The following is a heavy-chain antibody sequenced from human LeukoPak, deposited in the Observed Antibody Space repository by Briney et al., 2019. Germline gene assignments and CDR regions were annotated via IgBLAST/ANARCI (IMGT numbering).Heavy chain of an antibody. CDR1: GGSFSGYY. V-gene: IGHV4-34*01. Sequence: SETLSLTCAVYGGSFSGYYWSWIRQPPGKGLEWIGEINHSGSTNYNPSLKSRVTISVDTSKNQFSLKLSSVTAADTAVYYCARRGKNYYGSGSYYKFHYYYYMDVWGKGTTVTISS. D-gene: IGHD3-10*01. J-gene: IGHJ6*03. CDR3: ARRGKNYYGSGSYYKFHYYYYMDV. CDR2: INHSGST.